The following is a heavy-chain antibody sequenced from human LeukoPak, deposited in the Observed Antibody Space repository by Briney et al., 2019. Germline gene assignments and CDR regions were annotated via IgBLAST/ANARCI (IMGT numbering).Heavy chain of an antibody. V-gene: IGHV4-4*09. J-gene: IGHJ6*03. CDR3: ASVDTAMTNYYYYMDV. CDR1: GGSISSYY. D-gene: IGHD5-18*01. CDR2: IYTSGST. Sequence: PSETLSLTCTVSGGSISSYYWSWIRQPPGKGLEWIGYIYTSGSTNYNPSLKSRVTISVDTSKNQFSLKLSSVTAADTAVYYCASVDTAMTNYYYYMDVWGKGTTVTVSS.